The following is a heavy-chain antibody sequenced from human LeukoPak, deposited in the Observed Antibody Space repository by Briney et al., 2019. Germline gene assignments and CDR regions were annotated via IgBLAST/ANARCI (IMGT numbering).Heavy chain of an antibody. CDR3: ARDRGDSNWPNFDY. J-gene: IGHJ4*02. CDR1: GFTFSTYA. CDR2: ITLVGGT. D-gene: IGHD3-10*01. Sequence: GGTPRLSCAASGFTFSTYAMNWGRQAPGPGLDSVSTITLVGGTYYADSVKGRFTVSRDNSKNTLYLQMNTLRAEDTALYYCARDRGDSNWPNFDYWGQGTLVTVSS. V-gene: IGHV3-23*01.